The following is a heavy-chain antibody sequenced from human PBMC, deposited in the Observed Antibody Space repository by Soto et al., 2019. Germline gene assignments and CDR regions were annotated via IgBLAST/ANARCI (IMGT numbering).Heavy chain of an antibody. J-gene: IGHJ4*02. CDR3: STDLSGQYDY. CDR1: GFSFSNYW. D-gene: IGHD3-16*02. Sequence: EVQLVESGGGLVQSGGSLSLSCAASGFSFSNYWMHWFRQAPGKGLVWVSRTNEDGSRTDNAASVQARFTISRDNANNALYLHMNSLRAEDTAIYYCSTDLSGQYDYWGQGVLVTVSS. CDR2: TNEDGSRT. V-gene: IGHV3-74*01.